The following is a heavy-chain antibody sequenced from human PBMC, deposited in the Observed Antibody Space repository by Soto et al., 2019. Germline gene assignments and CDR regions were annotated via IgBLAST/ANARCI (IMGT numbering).Heavy chain of an antibody. V-gene: IGHV3-30*01. Sequence: QAQLVESGGGVVQPGGSLRLSCAASGFSLYSYAIHWVRQTPGKGLQWVAVISIDGTRKYYADSVKGRFTVSRDNSKNTQYLQMYGLTIEDTAIYYCVRDLGRSDLDPWGQGTLVTVSS. J-gene: IGHJ5*02. D-gene: IGHD2-21*02. CDR2: ISIDGTRK. CDR3: VRDLGRSDLDP. CDR1: GFSLYSYA.